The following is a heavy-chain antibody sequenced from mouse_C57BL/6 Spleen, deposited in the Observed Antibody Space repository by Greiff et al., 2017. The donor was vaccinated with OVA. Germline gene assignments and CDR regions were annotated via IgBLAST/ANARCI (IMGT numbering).Heavy chain of an antibody. J-gene: IGHJ2*01. D-gene: IGHD3-1*01. CDR2: IYPGDGDT. V-gene: IGHV1-82*01. CDR1: GYAFSSSW. Sequence: VQGVESGPELVKPGASVKISCKASGYAFSSSWMNWVKQRPGKGLEWIGRIYPGDGDTNYNGKFKGKATLTADKSSSTAYMQLSSLTSEDSAVYFCARGLEDYWGQGTTLTVSS. CDR3: ARGLEDY.